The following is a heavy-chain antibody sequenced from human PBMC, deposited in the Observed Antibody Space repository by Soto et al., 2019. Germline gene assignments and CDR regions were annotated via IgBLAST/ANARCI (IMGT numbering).Heavy chain of an antibody. CDR3: AKEWGRYCSGGSCYLFDY. Sequence: QVQLVASGGGVVQPGRSLRLSCAASGFTFSSYVMHWVRQAPGKGLEWVAKISYDGSNKFYADSVKGRFTISRDNSKNTLYLQMNSLGAEDTALYYCAKEWGRYCSGGSCYLFDYWGQGTLVTVSS. CDR2: ISYDGSNK. V-gene: IGHV3-30*18. J-gene: IGHJ4*02. D-gene: IGHD2-15*01. CDR1: GFTFSSYV.